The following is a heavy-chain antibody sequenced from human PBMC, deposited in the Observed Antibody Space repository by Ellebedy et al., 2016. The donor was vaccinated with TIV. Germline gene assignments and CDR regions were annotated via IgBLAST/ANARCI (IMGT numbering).Heavy chain of an antibody. V-gene: IGHV4-59*01. J-gene: IGHJ5*02. D-gene: IGHD3-9*01. Sequence: SETLSLTCTVSGGSISSYYWSWIRQPPGKGLEWIGYIYYSGSTNYNPSLKSRVTISVDTSKNQFPLKLSSVTAADTAVYYCARVNLTGYKVYNWFDPWGRGTLVTVST. CDR3: ARVNLTGYKVYNWFDP. CDR2: IYYSGST. CDR1: GGSISSYY.